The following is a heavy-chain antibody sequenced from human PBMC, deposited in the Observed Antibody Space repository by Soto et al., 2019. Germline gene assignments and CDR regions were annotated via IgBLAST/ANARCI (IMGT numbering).Heavy chain of an antibody. CDR3: AKSGYCSGGSCYSGGYYYYGMDV. Sequence: GASVKVSCKASGGTFSSNAISWVRQAPGQGLEWMGGIIPIFGTANYAQKFQGRVTITADESTSTAYMELSSLRSEDTAVYYCAKSGYCSGGSCYSGGYYYYGMDVWGQGTTVTVSS. CDR1: GGTFSSNA. CDR2: IIPIFGTA. J-gene: IGHJ6*02. D-gene: IGHD2-15*01. V-gene: IGHV1-69*13.